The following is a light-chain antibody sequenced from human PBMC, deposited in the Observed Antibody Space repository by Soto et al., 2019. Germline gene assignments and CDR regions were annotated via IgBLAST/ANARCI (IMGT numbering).Light chain of an antibody. J-gene: IGLJ1*01. V-gene: IGLV2-8*01. CDR3: KSYAGSNTYV. CDR1: KNDIGVYAF. CDR2: EVV. Sequence: HSALTQPPSASGSPGQSVTISCTGTKNDIGVYAFVSWYQHHPGKAPRLIIYEVVQRPSGVPDRFSGSKSGNTASLTVSGLQAADEADYFCKSYAGSNTYVFGSGTKVTVL.